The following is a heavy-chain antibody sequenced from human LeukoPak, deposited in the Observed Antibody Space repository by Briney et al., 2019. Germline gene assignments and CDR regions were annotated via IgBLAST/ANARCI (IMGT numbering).Heavy chain of an antibody. CDR1: GLTFTSYA. J-gene: IGHJ3*02. CDR3: AKVWVGRLDAFDI. CDR2: ISGSGGST. Sequence: GGSLRLSCAASGLTFTSYAMSWVRQAPGKGLEWVSAISGSGGSTYYADSVKGRFTISRDNSKNTLYLQMNSLRAEDTAVYYCAKVWVGRLDAFDIWGQGTMVTVSP. D-gene: IGHD1-26*01. V-gene: IGHV3-23*01.